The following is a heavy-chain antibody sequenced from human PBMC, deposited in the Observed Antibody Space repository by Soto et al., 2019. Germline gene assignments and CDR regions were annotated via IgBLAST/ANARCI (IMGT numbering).Heavy chain of an antibody. V-gene: IGHV2-5*02. CDR2: IYWDDDK. Sequence: QITLKESGPTLVKPTQTLTLTCSFSGFSLSTSGVGVGWIRQPPGKALEWLALIYWDDDKRSSPSLQSRLTINKDTSKNQVVRTMTNMDPVDTATYYCAHMSALYSGYVSYFDYWGQGTLVTVSS. CDR1: GFSLSTSGVG. J-gene: IGHJ4*02. D-gene: IGHD5-12*01. CDR3: AHMSALYSGYVSYFDY.